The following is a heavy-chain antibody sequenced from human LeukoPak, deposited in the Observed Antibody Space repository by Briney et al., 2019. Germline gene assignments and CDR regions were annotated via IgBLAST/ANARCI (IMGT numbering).Heavy chain of an antibody. J-gene: IGHJ6*03. CDR2: IYYSGST. CDR3: ARAPFTVTADPYYMDV. V-gene: IGHV4-59*01. CDR1: GGSISSYY. D-gene: IGHD3-22*01. Sequence: PSETLSLTCTVSGGSISSYYWSWIRQPPGKGLEWIGYIYYSGSTNYDPSLKSRVTISIDTSKNQFSLKMRFVTAADTAVYYCARAPFTVTADPYYMDVWGKGTTVTVSS.